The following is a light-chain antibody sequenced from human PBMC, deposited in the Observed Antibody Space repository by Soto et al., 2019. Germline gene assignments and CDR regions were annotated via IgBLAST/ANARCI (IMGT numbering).Light chain of an antibody. V-gene: IGLV2-14*01. CDR2: EVS. CDR3: HSYDRSLSGSV. J-gene: IGLJ3*02. Sequence: QSVLTQPASVSGSPGQSITISCTGSSSDVGAYTSVSWYQQHPGKAPKLMIYEVSNRPSGVSRRFSGSKSGNTASLTISGLQAEDEADYYCHSYDRSLSGSVFGGGTKVTV. CDR1: SSDVGAYTS.